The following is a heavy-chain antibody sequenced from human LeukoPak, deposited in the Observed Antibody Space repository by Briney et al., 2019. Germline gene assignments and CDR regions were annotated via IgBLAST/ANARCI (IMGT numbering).Heavy chain of an antibody. Sequence: GGSLRLSCAASGFTFSSYAMNWVRQAPGKGLEWVSAISGSGGNTNYADSVKGRFTISRDNSKNTLYLQMNSLRAEDTALYYCAKDRAGYRNYDYWGQGTLVTVSS. CDR2: ISGSGGNT. D-gene: IGHD5-24*01. J-gene: IGHJ4*02. CDR3: AKDRAGYRNYDY. V-gene: IGHV3-23*01. CDR1: GFTFSSYA.